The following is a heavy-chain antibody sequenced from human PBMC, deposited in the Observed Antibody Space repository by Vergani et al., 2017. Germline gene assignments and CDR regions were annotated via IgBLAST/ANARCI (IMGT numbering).Heavy chain of an antibody. CDR2: IDWDNDK. Sequence: QVTLRESGPALVKPTQTLTLTCTFSGFSLSTSGMCVSWIRQPPGKALECLALIDWDNDKYYSTSLKSRLTISKDTTKNQVILTMTSMDPVDTATYYWTRTLIYYDDRCYYYYSPHYFYCYGMDVWGHGTTVTVSS. J-gene: IGHJ6*02. V-gene: IGHV2-70*01. CDR3: TRTLIYYDDRCYYYYSPHYFYCYGMDV. D-gene: IGHD3-22*01. CDR1: GFSLSTSGMC.